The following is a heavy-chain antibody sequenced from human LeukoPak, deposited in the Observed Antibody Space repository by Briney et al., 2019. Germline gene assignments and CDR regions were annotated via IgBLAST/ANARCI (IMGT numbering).Heavy chain of an antibody. Sequence: GGSLRLSCAASGFTVSSNYMSWVRQAPGKGLEWVSVIYSGGSTYYADSVKGRFTISRDNSKNTLYLQMNSLRAEDTAVYYCARAGGLWFGELPEYYFDYWGQGTLVTASS. D-gene: IGHD3-10*01. J-gene: IGHJ4*02. CDR2: IYSGGST. V-gene: IGHV3-53*01. CDR3: ARAGGLWFGELPEYYFDY. CDR1: GFTVSSNY.